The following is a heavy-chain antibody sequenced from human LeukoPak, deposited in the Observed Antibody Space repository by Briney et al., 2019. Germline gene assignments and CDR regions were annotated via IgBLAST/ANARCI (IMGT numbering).Heavy chain of an antibody. J-gene: IGHJ6*03. CDR2: ISSNGGST. CDR1: GFTFSSYA. Sequence: PGGSLRLSCAASGFTFSSYAMHWVRQAPGKGLEYVSAISSNGGSTYYANSVKGRFTISRDNSKNTLYLQMGSLRAEDTAVYYCARGLFSDFWSRYDPYYMDVWGKGTTVTVSS. D-gene: IGHD3-3*01. V-gene: IGHV3-64*01. CDR3: ARGLFSDFWSRYDPYYMDV.